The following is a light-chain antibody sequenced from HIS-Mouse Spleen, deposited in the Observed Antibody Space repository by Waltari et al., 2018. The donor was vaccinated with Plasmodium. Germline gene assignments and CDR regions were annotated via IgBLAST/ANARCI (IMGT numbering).Light chain of an antibody. J-gene: IGLJ3*02. CDR2: EDS. V-gene: IGLV3-10*01. Sequence: SYDLTQPPSVSASPGQTATIPCSGAALPTTHSSWYQQKSGQAPVLVIMEDSKPPSGIPERCSGSSSGTMATLTISGAQVEDEADYYCYSTDSSGNHRVFGGGTKLTVL. CDR3: YSTDSSGNHRV. CDR1: ALPTTH.